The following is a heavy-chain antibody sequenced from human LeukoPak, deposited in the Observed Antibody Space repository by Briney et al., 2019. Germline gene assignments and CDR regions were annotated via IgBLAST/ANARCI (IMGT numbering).Heavy chain of an antibody. CDR3: AKDLYCSGGSCYPYGMDV. CDR1: GFTFSSYG. J-gene: IGHJ6*02. D-gene: IGHD2-15*01. V-gene: IGHV3-30*02. CDR2: IRYDGSNK. Sequence: PGGSLRLSCAASGFTFSSYGMHWVRQAPGKGLEWVAFIRYDGSNKYYADSVKGRFTISRDNSKHTLYLQMNSLRAEDTAVYYCAKDLYCSGGSCYPYGMDVWGQGTTVTVSS.